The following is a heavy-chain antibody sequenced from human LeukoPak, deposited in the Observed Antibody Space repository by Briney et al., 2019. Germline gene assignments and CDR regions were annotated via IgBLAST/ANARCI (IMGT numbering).Heavy chain of an antibody. CDR1: GFILSRYA. D-gene: IGHD3-16*01. V-gene: IGHV3-23*01. J-gene: IGHJ4*02. CDR3: AKVWDTLPNANVLDY. CDR2: NSGSGGTT. Sequence: TGGSLRLSCAVSGFILSRYAMRWVRPAPGKGLGWGSANSGSGGTTYYADSAKGRFTISRDNSKNTLYLQMNSLRAEDTAVYYCAKVWDTLPNANVLDYWGQGTWSPSPQ.